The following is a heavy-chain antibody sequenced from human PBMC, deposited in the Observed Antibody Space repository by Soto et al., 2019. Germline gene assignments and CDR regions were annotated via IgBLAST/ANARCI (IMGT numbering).Heavy chain of an antibody. Sequence: AGGSLRLSFTASGFTFGDYAISWFRPAPGEGLEGGGFIRSKAYGGTTEYAASVKGRFTISRDDSKSIAYLQMNSLKTEDTAVYYCTREAQYCSSTSCFVTRPYYYYYMDVWGKGTTVTVSS. CDR3: TREAQYCSSTSCFVTRPYYYYYMDV. D-gene: IGHD2-2*01. V-gene: IGHV3-49*03. J-gene: IGHJ6*03. CDR1: GFTFGDYA. CDR2: IRSKAYGGTT.